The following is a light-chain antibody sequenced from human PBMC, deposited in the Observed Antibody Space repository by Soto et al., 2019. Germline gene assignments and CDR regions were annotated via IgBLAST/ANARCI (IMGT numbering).Light chain of an antibody. CDR1: QSVSSY. J-gene: IGKJ1*01. Sequence: EIVLTQSPGTLSLSPGERATLSCRASQSVSSYLAWYQQKPGQAPRLLIYDASNRATGIPARFSGSGSGTDFTLTISSLEPEDFAVYYCQQRSNWPLTLGQGTKVDIK. V-gene: IGKV3-11*01. CDR3: QQRSNWPLT. CDR2: DAS.